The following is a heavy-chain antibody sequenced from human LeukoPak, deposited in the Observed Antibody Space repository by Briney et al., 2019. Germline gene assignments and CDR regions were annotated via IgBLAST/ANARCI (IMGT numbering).Heavy chain of an antibody. J-gene: IGHJ2*01. CDR1: GGSFSGYY. D-gene: IGHD2-2*01. V-gene: IGHV4-34*01. CDR2: INHSGST. Sequence: SETLSLTCAVYGGSFSGYYWSWIRQPPGKGLEWIGEINHSGSTNYNPSLKSRVTISVDTSKNQLSLKLSSVTAADTAVYFCTRDIVLPTAYWYFDLWGRGTLVTVSS. CDR3: TRDIVLPTAYWYFDL.